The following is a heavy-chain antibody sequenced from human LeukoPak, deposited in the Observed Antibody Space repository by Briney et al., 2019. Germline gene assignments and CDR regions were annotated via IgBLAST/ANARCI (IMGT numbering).Heavy chain of an antibody. D-gene: IGHD6-13*01. J-gene: IGHJ4*02. CDR1: GYTFTSYD. CDR2: ISAYNGNT. Sequence: ASVKVSCKASGYTFTSYDINWVRQATGQGLEWMGWISAYNGNTNYAQKLQGRVTMTTDTSTSTAYMELRSLRSDDTAVYYCARVGDSSSWHTSPFYFDYWGQGTLVTVSS. CDR3: ARVGDSSSWHTSPFYFDY. V-gene: IGHV1-18*01.